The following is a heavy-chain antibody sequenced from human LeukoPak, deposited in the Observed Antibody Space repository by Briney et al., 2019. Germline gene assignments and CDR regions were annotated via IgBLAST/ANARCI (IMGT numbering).Heavy chain of an antibody. V-gene: IGHV3-30*04. CDR3: ARLGVGGVHRYYFDY. CDR2: ISYDGSNK. Sequence: GRSLRLSCAASGFTFSSYAMHWVRQAPGKGLEWVAVISYDGSNKYYADSVKGRFTISRDNSKNTLYLQMNSLRAEDTAVYYCARLGVGGVHRYYFDYWGQGTLVTVSS. D-gene: IGHD1-1*01. J-gene: IGHJ4*02. CDR1: GFTFSSYA.